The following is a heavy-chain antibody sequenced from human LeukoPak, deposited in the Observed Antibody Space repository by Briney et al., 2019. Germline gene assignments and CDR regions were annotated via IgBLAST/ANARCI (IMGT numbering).Heavy chain of an antibody. CDR2: ISGSGGGT. Sequence: GGSLRLSCAASGFTFSSYAMSWGRQAPGQGLESVSAISGSGGGTYYADSVKGRFTISRDNSKNTLYLRMNSLRAEDTAVYYCAKLEYSSSSVIYYYYYGMDVWGQGTTVTVSS. V-gene: IGHV3-23*01. CDR3: AKLEYSSSSVIYYYYYGMDV. CDR1: GFTFSSYA. D-gene: IGHD6-6*01. J-gene: IGHJ6*02.